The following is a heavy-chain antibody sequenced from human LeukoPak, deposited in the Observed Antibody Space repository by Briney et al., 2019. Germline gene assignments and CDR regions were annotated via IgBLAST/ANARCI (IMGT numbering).Heavy chain of an antibody. D-gene: IGHD6-13*01. CDR3: ARVPIAAAGIWY. Sequence: EASVKVSCKASGYTFTGYYMHWVRQAPGQGLEWMGWINPNSGGTNYAQKFQGRVNMTRDTSISTAYMELSRLRSDDTAVYYCARVPIAAAGIWYWGQGTLVTVSS. CDR1: GYTFTGYY. J-gene: IGHJ4*02. CDR2: INPNSGGT. V-gene: IGHV1-2*02.